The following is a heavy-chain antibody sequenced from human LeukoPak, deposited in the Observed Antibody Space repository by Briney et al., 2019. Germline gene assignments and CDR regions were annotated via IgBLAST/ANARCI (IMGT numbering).Heavy chain of an antibody. CDR2: ISYDGSNK. J-gene: IGHJ3*02. CDR1: GFTFSSYA. Sequence: GGSLRLSCAASGFTFSSYAMHWVRQAPGKGLEWVAVISYDGSNKYYADSVKGRFTISRDNAKNSLYLQMNSLRAEDTAVYYCARDHPVVRNAFDIWGQGTMVTVSS. D-gene: IGHD3-22*01. CDR3: ARDHPVVRNAFDI. V-gene: IGHV3-30*04.